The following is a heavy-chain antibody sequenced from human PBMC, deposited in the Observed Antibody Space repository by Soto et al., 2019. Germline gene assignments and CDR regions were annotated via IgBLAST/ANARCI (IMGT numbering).Heavy chain of an antibody. J-gene: IGHJ5*02. CDR3: ARCFRGLYHDAVSCFDP. CDR1: GGSISSYY. CDR2: IYYSGST. Sequence: PSETLSLTCTVSGGSISSYYWSWIRQPPGKGLEWIGYIYYSGSTNYNPSLKSRVTISVDTSKNQFSLKLSSVTAADTAVYYCARCFRGLYHDAVSCFDPWGQGTLVTVSS. D-gene: IGHD3-3*01. V-gene: IGHV4-59*01.